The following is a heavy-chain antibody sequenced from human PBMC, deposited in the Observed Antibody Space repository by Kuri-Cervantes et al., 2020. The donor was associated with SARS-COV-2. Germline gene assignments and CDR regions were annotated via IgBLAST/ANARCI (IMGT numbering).Heavy chain of an antibody. CDR1: GGSFSGYY. CDR2: INHSGST. D-gene: IGHD2-2*01. CDR3: ARGHIVVVPAAMLWFDP. Sequence: SETLSLTCAVYGGSFSGYYWSWIRQPPGKGLEWIGEINHSGSTNYNPSLKSRVTISVDTSKNQFSLKLSSVTAADTAVYYCARGHIVVVPAAMLWFDPWGQGTLVTVSS. V-gene: IGHV4-34*01. J-gene: IGHJ5*02.